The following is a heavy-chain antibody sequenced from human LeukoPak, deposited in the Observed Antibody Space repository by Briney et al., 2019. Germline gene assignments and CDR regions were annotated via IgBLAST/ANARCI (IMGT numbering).Heavy chain of an antibody. CDR2: INSDGSST. V-gene: IGHV3-74*01. CDR1: GFTFSSYW. Sequence: GGSLRLSCAASGFTFSSYWMHWVRQAPGKGLVWVSRINSDGSSTSYADSVKGRFTISRDNAKNTLYLQMNSLRAEDTAVYYCSGGIYYYYGMDVWGQGTTVTVSS. CDR3: SGGIYYYYGMDV. D-gene: IGHD2-15*01. J-gene: IGHJ6*02.